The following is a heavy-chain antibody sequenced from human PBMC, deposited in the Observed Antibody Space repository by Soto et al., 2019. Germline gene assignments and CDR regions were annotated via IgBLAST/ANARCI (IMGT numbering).Heavy chain of an antibody. CDR2: IYPDDSDT. Sequence: PGESLKISCKGSGYSFTSYWINWVRQMPGKGLEWMGVIYPDDSDTRYSPSFQGQVTISADKSINTAYLQWRSLKASDTAVYYCARHRGSPGSYFGMDVWGQGTTVTVSS. CDR3: ARHRGSPGSYFGMDV. CDR1: GYSFTSYW. D-gene: IGHD5-12*01. V-gene: IGHV5-51*01. J-gene: IGHJ6*02.